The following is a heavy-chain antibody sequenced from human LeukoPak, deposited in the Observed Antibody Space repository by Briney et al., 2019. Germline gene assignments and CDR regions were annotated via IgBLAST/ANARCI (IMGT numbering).Heavy chain of an antibody. CDR2: ISYDGSNK. J-gene: IGHJ6*02. CDR1: GFTFSSYA. D-gene: IGHD4-17*01. V-gene: IGHV3-30-3*01. CDR3: ARTDGGGYGDPYYYYYGMDV. Sequence: GGSLRLSCAASGFTFSSYAMHWVRQAPGKGLEWVAVISYDGSNKYYADSVKGRFTISRDNSKNTLYLQMNSLRAEDTAVYYCARTDGGGYGDPYYYYYGMDVWGQGTTVTVSS.